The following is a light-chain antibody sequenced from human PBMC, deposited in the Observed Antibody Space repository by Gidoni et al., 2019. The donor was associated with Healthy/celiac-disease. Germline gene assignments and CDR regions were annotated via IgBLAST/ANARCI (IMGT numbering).Light chain of an antibody. CDR2: AAS. Sequence: DIQMTQSPSSLSASVGDRVTITCRANQSISSYLNWYQQKPGKAPKLLIYAASSLQSGVPSRFSGSGSGTDFTLTISSLQPEDFATYYCQQSYSTRIFTFGPGTKVDIK. J-gene: IGKJ3*01. V-gene: IGKV1-39*01. CDR3: QQSYSTRIFT. CDR1: QSISSY.